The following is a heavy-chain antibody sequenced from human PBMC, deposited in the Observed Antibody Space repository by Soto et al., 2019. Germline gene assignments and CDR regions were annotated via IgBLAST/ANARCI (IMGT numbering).Heavy chain of an antibody. CDR2: ISGSGGST. CDR1: GFTFSIFA. CDR3: AKEVSLGSTVDLGY. J-gene: IGHJ4*02. Sequence: GGSLRLSCVASGFTFSIFAMSWVRESPGKGLEWVSTISGSGGSTYYADAVKGRFTISRDNSMGTLYLQMKSLRVEDTAIYYCAKEVSLGSTVDLGYWGQGTLVTVSS. V-gene: IGHV3-23*01. D-gene: IGHD7-27*01.